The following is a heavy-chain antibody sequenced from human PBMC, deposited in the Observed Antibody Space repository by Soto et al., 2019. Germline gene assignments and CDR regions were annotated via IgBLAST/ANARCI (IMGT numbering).Heavy chain of an antibody. CDR2: ISYDGSNK. D-gene: IGHD4-17*01. V-gene: IGHV3-30-3*01. CDR1: GFTFSSYA. J-gene: IGHJ6*02. Sequence: GGSLRLSCAASGFTFSSYAMHWVRQAPGKGLEWVAVISYDGSNKYYADSVKGRFTISRDNSKNTLYLQMNSLRAEDTAVYYCARDSDGDYFRGYYYYGMDVWGQGTTVTVS. CDR3: ARDSDGDYFRGYYYYGMDV.